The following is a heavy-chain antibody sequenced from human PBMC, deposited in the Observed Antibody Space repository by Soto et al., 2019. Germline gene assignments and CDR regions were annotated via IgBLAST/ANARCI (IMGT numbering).Heavy chain of an antibody. D-gene: IGHD3-16*01. V-gene: IGHV3-30*18. Sequence: GGSLRPSCRPSGFPFSSYGIHWVRLAPGKGLEWVAFILYDGSHKYYADSVNGRLTIAREHFKNTLYLKMNSLRAEVRVVYYCAKDFGGVLEEQWTRRGVGMEVWGQGTTVTVS. CDR2: ILYDGSHK. J-gene: IGHJ6*02. CDR1: GFPFSSYG. CDR3: AKDFGGVLEEQWTRRGVGMEV.